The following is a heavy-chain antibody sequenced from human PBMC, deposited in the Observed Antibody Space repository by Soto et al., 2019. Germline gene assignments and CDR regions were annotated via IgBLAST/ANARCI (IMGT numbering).Heavy chain of an antibody. Sequence: WGSLRLSCAASGFTFSDYYMICIRHAAWKWREWVSYISSSSYTNYADSVKGRFTISRDNAKTSVHLQMNSLRADDTGVYYCARIGYSSSWYEVDYWDQGTLVTVSS. CDR2: ISSSSYT. V-gene: IGHV3-11*06. CDR3: ARIGYSSSWYEVDY. J-gene: IGHJ4*02. CDR1: GFTFSDYY. D-gene: IGHD6-13*01.